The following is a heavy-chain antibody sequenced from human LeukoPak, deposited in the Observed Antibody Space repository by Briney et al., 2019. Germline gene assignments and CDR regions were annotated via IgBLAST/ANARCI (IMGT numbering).Heavy chain of an antibody. CDR3: ARHRAYSSSSPFDY. CDR2: IYYTGSN. CDR1: GSSISSLY. Sequence: SETLSLTCSVSGSSISSLYWIWLPQPPGRGVEGIGYIYYTGSNNYNPSLKSRVTIFVDTSKNQFSLRLSSVTAADTAVYYCARHRAYSSSSPFDYWGQGTLVTVSS. D-gene: IGHD6-6*01. V-gene: IGHV4-59*08. J-gene: IGHJ4*02.